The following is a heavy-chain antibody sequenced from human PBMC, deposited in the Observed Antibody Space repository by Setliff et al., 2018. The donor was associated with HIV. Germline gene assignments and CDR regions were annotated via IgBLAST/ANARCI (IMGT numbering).Heavy chain of an antibody. CDR2: IQHDENNK. J-gene: IGHJ5*01. CDR1: VFSLTTYG. Sequence: GESLKISCAASVFSLTTYGMHWVRQTPGKGLEWVAFIQHDENNKYYAGSVKGRFTISRDNSKNTLYLRMDSLRAEDTAIYYCAPIHNYTDHCPDSWGQGTLVTVSS. D-gene: IGHD2-21*02. CDR3: APIHNYTDHCPDS. V-gene: IGHV3-30*02.